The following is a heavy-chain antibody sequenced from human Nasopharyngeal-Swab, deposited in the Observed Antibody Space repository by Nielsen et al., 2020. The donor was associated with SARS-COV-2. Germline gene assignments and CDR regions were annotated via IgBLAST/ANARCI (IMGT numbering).Heavy chain of an antibody. CDR3: ARHYDFWSGYYNSHFYGMDV. J-gene: IGHJ6*02. D-gene: IGHD3-3*01. V-gene: IGHV3-7*01. CDR2: IKHDGSAK. CDR1: RFAFSDYG. Sequence: GESLKISCAASRFAFSDYGMHWVRQAPGKGLEWVANIKHDGSAKYYADSVKGRFTISRDNAKSSLHLQMNSLRAEDTAVYYCARHYDFWSGYYNSHFYGMDVWGQGTTVTVSS.